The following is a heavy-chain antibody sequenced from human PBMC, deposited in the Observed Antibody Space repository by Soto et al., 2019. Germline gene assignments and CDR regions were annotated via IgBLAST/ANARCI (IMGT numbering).Heavy chain of an antibody. CDR1: GYTFTSYG. J-gene: IGHJ4*02. Sequence: ASVKVSCKASGYTFTSYGISWVRQAPGQGLEWMGWISAYNGNTNYAQKLQGRVTMTTDTSTSTAYMELRSLRSDDTAVYYCARPELGAGPFYFDYWGQGTLVTVSS. D-gene: IGHD7-27*01. V-gene: IGHV1-18*01. CDR2: ISAYNGNT. CDR3: ARPELGAGPFYFDY.